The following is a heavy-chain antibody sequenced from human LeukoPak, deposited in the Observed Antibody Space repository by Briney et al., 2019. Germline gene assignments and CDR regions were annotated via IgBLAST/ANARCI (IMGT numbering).Heavy chain of an antibody. CDR2: ISGSGGST. CDR3: AKDRLSNGDPAAY. CDR1: GFTFSSSA. Sequence: GGSLRLSCAASGFTFSSSAMSWVRQAPEKGLEWVSTISGSGGSTYYADSVKGRFTISRDNSKITLYLQMNSLRAEDTAVYYCAKDRLSNGDPAAYWGQGTLVTVSS. D-gene: IGHD4-17*01. V-gene: IGHV3-23*01. J-gene: IGHJ4*02.